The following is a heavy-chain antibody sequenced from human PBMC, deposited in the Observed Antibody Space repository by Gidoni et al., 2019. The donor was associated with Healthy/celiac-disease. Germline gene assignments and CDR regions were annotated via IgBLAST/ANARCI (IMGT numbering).Heavy chain of an antibody. Sequence: QVQLVESGGGVVQPGRSLRLSCAASGFTFSSYAMHWVRQAPGKGLEWVAVISYDGSNKYYADSVKGRFTISRDNSKNTLYLQMNSLRAEDTAVYYCARDNPSEYYFDYWGQGTLVTVSS. J-gene: IGHJ4*02. CDR3: ARDNPSEYYFDY. V-gene: IGHV3-30-3*01. CDR1: GFTFSSYA. CDR2: ISYDGSNK.